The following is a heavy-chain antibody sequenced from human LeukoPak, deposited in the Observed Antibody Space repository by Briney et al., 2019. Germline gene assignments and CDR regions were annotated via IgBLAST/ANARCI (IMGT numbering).Heavy chain of an antibody. J-gene: IGHJ4*02. CDR3: ARGQYYRDTYLLHY. D-gene: IGHD3-22*01. CDR2: INPNSGGT. CDR1: GYTFIDYY. Sequence: ASVKVSCKASGYTFIDYYMHWVRQAPGQGLEWMGWINPNSGGTDYAQKFQGRVTMTRDTSIGTAYMELTRLRSDDTAIYYCARGQYYRDTYLLHYWGQGTLVTVSS. V-gene: IGHV1-2*02.